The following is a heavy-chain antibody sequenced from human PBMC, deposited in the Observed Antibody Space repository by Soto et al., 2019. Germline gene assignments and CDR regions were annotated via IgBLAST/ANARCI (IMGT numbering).Heavy chain of an antibody. CDR2: ISAYNGNT. CDR3: ARVRIEGNWFDP. J-gene: IGHJ5*02. CDR1: GYTFTSYC. D-gene: IGHD2-21*01. V-gene: IGHV1-18*01. Sequence: ASVKVSCKASGYTFTSYCISWVRQAPGQGLEWMGWISAYNGNTNYAQKLQGRVTMTTDTSTSTVYMELRSLRSDDTAVYYCARVRIEGNWFDPWGQGTLVTVSS.